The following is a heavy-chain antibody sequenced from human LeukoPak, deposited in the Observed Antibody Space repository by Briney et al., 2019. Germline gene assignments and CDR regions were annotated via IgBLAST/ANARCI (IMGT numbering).Heavy chain of an antibody. Sequence: GGSLRLSCAASGFTFSSYGMHWVRQAPGKGLEWVAVIWYDGSNKYYADSVKGRFTISRDNSKNTLYLQMNSLRAEDTAVYYCAREAYCSGGSCYLYYFDYWGREPWSPSPQ. J-gene: IGHJ4*02. D-gene: IGHD2-15*01. CDR3: AREAYCSGGSCYLYYFDY. V-gene: IGHV3-33*01. CDR1: GFTFSSYG. CDR2: IWYDGSNK.